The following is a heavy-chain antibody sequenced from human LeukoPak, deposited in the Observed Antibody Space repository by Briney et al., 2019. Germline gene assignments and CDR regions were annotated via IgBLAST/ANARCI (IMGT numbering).Heavy chain of an antibody. J-gene: IGHJ3*02. D-gene: IGHD1-26*01. Sequence: SETLSLTCAVYGGSFSGYYWSWIRQPPGKGLEWIGEINHSGSTNYNPSLKSRVTISVDTSKNQFSLKLSSVTAADTAAYYCARVGSDAFDIWGQGTMVTVSS. V-gene: IGHV4-34*01. CDR3: ARVGSDAFDI. CDR2: INHSGST. CDR1: GGSFSGYY.